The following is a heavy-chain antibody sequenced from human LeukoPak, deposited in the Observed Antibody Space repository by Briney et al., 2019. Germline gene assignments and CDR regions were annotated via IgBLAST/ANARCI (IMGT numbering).Heavy chain of an antibody. Sequence: SQTLSLTCTVSGGSISSGSYYWSWIRQPAGKGLEWIGRIYTSGSTNYNPSLKSRVTMSVDTSKNQFSLKLSSVTAADMAVYYCAREEVEYCSGGSCLSFDYWGQGTLVTVPS. CDR1: GGSISSGSYY. CDR2: IYTSGST. J-gene: IGHJ4*02. V-gene: IGHV4-61*02. CDR3: AREEVEYCSGGSCLSFDY. D-gene: IGHD2-15*01.